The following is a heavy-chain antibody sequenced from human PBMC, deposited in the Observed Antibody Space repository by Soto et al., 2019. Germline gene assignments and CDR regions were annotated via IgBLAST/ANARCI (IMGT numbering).Heavy chain of an antibody. V-gene: IGHV3-23*01. J-gene: IGHJ4*02. Sequence: WSLRLSCSASGFTISSNAMYWVRQAPGKGLEWVSGISERGDTTHYADSVKGRFTISRDTSKNTLYLQLNTLRADDTAVYYCAKDKPGTTSFDYWGQGTLVTVSS. CDR2: ISERGDTT. CDR3: AKDKPGTTSFDY. CDR1: GFTISSNA. D-gene: IGHD1-1*01.